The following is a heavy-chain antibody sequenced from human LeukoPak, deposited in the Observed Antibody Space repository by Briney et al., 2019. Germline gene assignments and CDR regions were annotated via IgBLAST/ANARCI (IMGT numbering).Heavy chain of an antibody. D-gene: IGHD1-20*01. CDR2: ISWNSGSI. Sequence: GGSLRLSCAASGFIFDNYAMHWVRQAPGKGLEWVSHISWNSGSIGYADSVKGRFTISRDNAKNTLYLQMNSLRAEDTAVYYCLRDLNWSLDQWGQGTLVTVSS. CDR1: GFIFDNYA. CDR3: LRDLNWSLDQ. J-gene: IGHJ4*02. V-gene: IGHV3-9*01.